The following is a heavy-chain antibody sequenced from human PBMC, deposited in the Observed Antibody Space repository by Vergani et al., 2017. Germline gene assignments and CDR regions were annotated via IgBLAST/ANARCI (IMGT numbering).Heavy chain of an antibody. CDR1: GFTLSNYD. V-gene: IGHV3-30*02. CDR3: AKHFMGWGIDY. CDR2: IQFDGSNQ. J-gene: IGHJ4*02. D-gene: IGHD3-16*01. Sequence: QVQLVESGGGVVQRGGSLRLSCATSGFTLSNYDMQWIRQGPGKGLEFVAFIQFDGSNQYYADSVKGRFTLSRDFSKNTLYLQMNSLRTDDTATYYCAKHFMGWGIDYWGQGTQVIVSS.